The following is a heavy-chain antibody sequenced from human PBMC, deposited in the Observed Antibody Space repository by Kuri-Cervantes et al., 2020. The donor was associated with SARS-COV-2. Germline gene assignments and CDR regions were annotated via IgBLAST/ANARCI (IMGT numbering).Heavy chain of an antibody. CDR2: IYNSEST. CDR1: GGSISSYY. Sequence: GSLRLSCTVSGGSISSYYWSWIRQPPGKGLEWMGYIYNSESTNYNPSLKSRVTMSVDTSKNQFSLKLTSVTAADTAVYYCARENTPSIFDYWGQGILVTVSS. CDR3: ARENTPSIFDY. J-gene: IGHJ4*02. V-gene: IGHV4-59*01.